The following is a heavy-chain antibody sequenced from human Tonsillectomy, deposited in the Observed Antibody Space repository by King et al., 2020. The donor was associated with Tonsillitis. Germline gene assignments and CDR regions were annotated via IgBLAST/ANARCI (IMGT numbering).Heavy chain of an antibody. CDR1: GFTFSSYG. Sequence: VQLVESGGGVVQPGRSLRLSCAASGFTFSSYGMHWVRQAPGKGLEWVAVISYDGSHKYYADSVKGRFTISRDNSKNTLYLQMNSLKPEDTAVYYCAKDYTAAAGSVGYYYYGMDVWGQGITVTVSS. D-gene: IGHD6-13*01. CDR2: ISYDGSHK. CDR3: AKDYTAAAGSVGYYYYGMDV. V-gene: IGHV3-30*18. J-gene: IGHJ6*02.